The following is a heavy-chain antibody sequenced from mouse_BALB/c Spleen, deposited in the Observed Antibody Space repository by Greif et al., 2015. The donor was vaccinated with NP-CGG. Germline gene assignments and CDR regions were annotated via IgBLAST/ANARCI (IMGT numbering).Heavy chain of an antibody. Sequence: EVKLVESGGGLVQPGGSMKLSCVASGFTFSNYWMNWVRQSPEKGLEWVAEIRLKSNNYATHYAESVKGRFTISRDDSKSSVYLQMNNLRAEDTGIYYCTKGDYWGQGTSVTVSS. CDR2: IRLKSNNYAT. CDR1: GFTFSNYW. CDR3: TKGDY. J-gene: IGHJ4*01. V-gene: IGHV6-6*02.